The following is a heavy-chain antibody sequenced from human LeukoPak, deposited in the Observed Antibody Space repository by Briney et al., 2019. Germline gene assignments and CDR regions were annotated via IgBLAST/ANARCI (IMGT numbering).Heavy chain of an antibody. D-gene: IGHD1-26*01. J-gene: IGHJ3*02. V-gene: IGHV3-49*03. CDR2: IRSKAYGGTT. CDR1: GFTFGDYA. Sequence: GGSLRLSCTASGFTFGDYAMSWFRQAPGKGLEWVGFIRSKAYGGTTEYAASVKGRFTISRDDSKSIAYLQMNSLKTEDTAVYYCQGQEKWEPFHVRMRDDAFDIWGQGTMVTVSS. CDR3: QGQEKWEPFHVRMRDDAFDI.